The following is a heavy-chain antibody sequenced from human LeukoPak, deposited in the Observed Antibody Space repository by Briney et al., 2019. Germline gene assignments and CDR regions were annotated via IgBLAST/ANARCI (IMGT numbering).Heavy chain of an antibody. D-gene: IGHD3-10*01. CDR3: ARPLLYYYGSETYFWFDL. Sequence: GGSLRLSCAASGFTFTTYWMGWVRQAPGKGLEWVASIKQDGNEKYYVDSVKGRFTISRGSAEKTLYLQMKSLKAEDTAFYYCARPLLYYYGSETYFWFDLWGQGTLVTVSS. V-gene: IGHV3-7*01. CDR1: GFTFTTYW. CDR2: IKQDGNEK. J-gene: IGHJ5*02.